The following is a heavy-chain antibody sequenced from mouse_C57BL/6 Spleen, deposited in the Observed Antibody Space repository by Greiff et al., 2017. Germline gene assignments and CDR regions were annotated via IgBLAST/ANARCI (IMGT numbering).Heavy chain of an antibody. D-gene: IGHD1-1*01. Sequence: EVKLVESGGDLVKPGGSLKLSCAASGFTFSSYGMSWVRQTPDKRLEWVATISSGGSYTYYPDSVKGRFTISRDNATNTLYLQVSSLKAEDTAIYYCARKTPVIATGNAMDYWGQGTSVTVSS. CDR2: ISSGGSYT. CDR3: ARKTPVIATGNAMDY. CDR1: GFTFSSYG. J-gene: IGHJ4*01. V-gene: IGHV5-6*01.